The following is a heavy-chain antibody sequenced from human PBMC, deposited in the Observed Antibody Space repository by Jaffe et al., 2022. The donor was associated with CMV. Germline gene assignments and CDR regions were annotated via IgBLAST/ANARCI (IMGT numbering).Heavy chain of an antibody. D-gene: IGHD6-13*01. CDR1: GGTFSSYA. Sequence: QVQLVQSGAEVKKPGSSVKVSCKASGGTFSSYAISWVRQAPGQGLEWMGGIIPIFGTANYAQKFQGRVTITADESTSTAYMELSSLRSEDTAVYYCARDGAKGIASGYYYGMDVWGQGTTVTVSS. CDR3: ARDGAKGIASGYYYGMDV. CDR2: IIPIFGTA. J-gene: IGHJ6*02. V-gene: IGHV1-69*01.